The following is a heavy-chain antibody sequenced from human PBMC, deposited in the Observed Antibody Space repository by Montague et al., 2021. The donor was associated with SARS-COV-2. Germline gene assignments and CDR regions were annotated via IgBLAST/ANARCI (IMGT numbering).Heavy chain of an antibody. V-gene: IGHV4-4*09. J-gene: IGHJ2*01. CDR2: ISSNGKT. D-gene: IGHD3-16*01. Sequence: SETLSLTCTVSGGSINDNYRCWIRQSPGKGLEWIGYISSNGKTNSNQYLTIRVTLSADASRNESSLKLDSVSAAATAVYFCARRAYYDSAGYHWHLDLWGRGMLVTVSS. CDR1: GGSINDNY. CDR3: ARRAYYDSAGYHWHLDL.